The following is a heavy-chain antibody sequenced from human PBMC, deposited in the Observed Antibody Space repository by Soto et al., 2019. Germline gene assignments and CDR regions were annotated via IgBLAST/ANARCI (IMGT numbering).Heavy chain of an antibody. V-gene: IGHV4-30-4*01. Sequence: SETLSLTCAVSGGSISSGDYYWSWIRQPPGKGLEWIGYIYYSGSTYYNPSLKSRVTISVDTSKNQFSLKLSSVTAADTAVYYCARDIWEYSSSSPYGVTQDAFDIWGQGTMVTVSS. J-gene: IGHJ3*02. CDR3: ARDIWEYSSSSPYGVTQDAFDI. D-gene: IGHD6-6*01. CDR2: IYYSGST. CDR1: GGSISSGDYY.